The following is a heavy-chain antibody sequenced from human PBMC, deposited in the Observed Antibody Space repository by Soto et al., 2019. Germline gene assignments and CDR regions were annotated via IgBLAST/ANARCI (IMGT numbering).Heavy chain of an antibody. J-gene: IGHJ6*02. V-gene: IGHV4-39*01. CDR3: ARLILAAAGTGRGYYYYGMDV. Sequence: PSETLSLTCSVSGCSISSNIYYWGWIRQPPGKGLEWIATVHYSGSTYYTPSLKSRVTISADTSNNQFSLRLNSVTAADTAVYYCARLILAAAGTGRGYYYYGMDVWGQGTTVTVS. CDR2: VHYSGST. CDR1: GCSISSNIYY. D-gene: IGHD6-13*01.